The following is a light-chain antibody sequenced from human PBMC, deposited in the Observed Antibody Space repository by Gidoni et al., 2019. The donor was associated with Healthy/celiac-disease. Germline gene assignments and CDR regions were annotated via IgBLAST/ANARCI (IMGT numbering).Light chain of an antibody. J-gene: IGKJ5*01. CDR1: QSVSSSY. CDR2: GAS. V-gene: IGKV3-20*01. Sequence: EIVLTQSPGTLSLSPGERATLSCRASQSVSSSYLAWYQQKPGQAPRLLSYGASSRATGLPDRFSGSGSGTDFTLTISRLEPEDFAVYYCQQYGSSSITFGQGTRLEIK. CDR3: QQYGSSSIT.